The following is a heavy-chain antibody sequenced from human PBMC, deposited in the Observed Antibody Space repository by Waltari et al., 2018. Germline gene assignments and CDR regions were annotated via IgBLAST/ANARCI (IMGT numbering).Heavy chain of an antibody. D-gene: IGHD1-26*01. J-gene: IGHJ4*02. V-gene: IGHV1-69*08. CDR2: IIPILGIA. CDR1: GGTFSSST. CDR3: ARDPYSGSFYPYFDY. Sequence: QVQLVQSGAEVKKPGSSVKVSCKASGGTFSSSTIRWVRQDPGQGLEWMGRIIPILGIANYAQKFQGRVTITADKSTSTAYMELSSLRSEDTAVYYCARDPYSGSFYPYFDYWGQGTLVTVSS.